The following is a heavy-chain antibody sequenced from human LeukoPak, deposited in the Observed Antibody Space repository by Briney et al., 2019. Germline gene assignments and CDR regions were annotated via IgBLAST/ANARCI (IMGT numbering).Heavy chain of an antibody. CDR2: ISGSGGST. CDR1: GFSFSYNA. D-gene: IGHD1-1*01. CDR3: AKSSGPVQLERPFDY. J-gene: IGHJ4*02. V-gene: IGHV3-23*01. Sequence: PGGSLRLSCAASGFSFSYNAMTWVRQSPGKGLGWVSAISGSGGSTYYADSVKGRFTISRDNSKNTLYLQMNSLRAEDTAVYYCAKSSGPVQLERPFDYWGQGTLVTVSS.